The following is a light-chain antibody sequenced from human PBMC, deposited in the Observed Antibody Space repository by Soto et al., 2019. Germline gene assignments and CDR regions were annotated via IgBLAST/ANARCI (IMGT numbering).Light chain of an antibody. CDR2: GAT. J-gene: IGKJ1*01. Sequence: EILLTQSPATLSVSPGETATLSCRASQNVLSDLAWYQQKPGQAPRLLVYGATTRATDAPAKFRGRGSGTEFSLTINSLQSEDFAVYYCQQYNNWPRTFGQGTKVEIK. CDR1: QNVLSD. V-gene: IGKV3-15*01. CDR3: QQYNNWPRT.